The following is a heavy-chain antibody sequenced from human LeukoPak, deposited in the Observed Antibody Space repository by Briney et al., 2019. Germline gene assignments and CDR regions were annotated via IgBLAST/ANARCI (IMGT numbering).Heavy chain of an antibody. J-gene: IGHJ4*02. CDR3: ARSYSSGNGFDY. D-gene: IGHD6-19*01. CDR1: GFIFSSFG. V-gene: IGHV3-30*02. CDR2: IRFDGSNK. Sequence: PGGSLRLSCAASGFIFSSFGMHWVRQAPGKGLEWVAFIRFDGSNKYYADSVKGRFTISRDNSKNTLYLQMNSLRAEDTAVYYCARSYSSGNGFDYWGQGTLVTVSS.